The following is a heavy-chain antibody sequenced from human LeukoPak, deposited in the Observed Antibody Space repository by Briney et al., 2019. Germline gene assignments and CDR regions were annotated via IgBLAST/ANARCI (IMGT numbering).Heavy chain of an antibody. Sequence: GGSLRLSCAASGFAFNTYSIDWVRQAPGKGLEWFSYISSSSNNIYYADSVMGRFTISRDNANNLVFLQMNSLRAEDTAVYYCARVGRSGYSLDYWGQGTLVTVSS. D-gene: IGHD3-3*01. CDR2: ISSSSNNI. CDR3: ARVGRSGYSLDY. CDR1: GFAFNTYS. J-gene: IGHJ4*02. V-gene: IGHV3-48*04.